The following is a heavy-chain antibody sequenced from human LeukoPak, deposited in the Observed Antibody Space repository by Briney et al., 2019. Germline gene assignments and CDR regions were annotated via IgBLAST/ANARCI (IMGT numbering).Heavy chain of an antibody. Sequence: SETLSLTCAVYGGSLSGYYWSWIRQPPGKGLEWIGEINHSGSTNYNPSLKSRVTISVDTSKNQFSLKLSSVTAADTAVYYCARGSMTTVTRLDYWGQGTLVTVSS. CDR3: ARGSMTTVTRLDY. D-gene: IGHD4-17*01. CDR1: GGSLSGYY. CDR2: INHSGST. J-gene: IGHJ4*02. V-gene: IGHV4-34*01.